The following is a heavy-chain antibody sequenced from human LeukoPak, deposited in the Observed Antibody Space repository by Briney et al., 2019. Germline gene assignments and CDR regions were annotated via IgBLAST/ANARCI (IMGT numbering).Heavy chain of an antibody. CDR3: ARGSYSDSSGYLTY. Sequence: GASVKVSCKASGYTFTGYYMHWVRQAPGQGLEWMGWINPNSGGTNYAQKFQGRVTVTRDTSITTAYMELTKVTSDDTALYYCARGSYSDSSGYLTYWGQGTLVTVSS. CDR2: INPNSGGT. CDR1: GYTFTGYY. J-gene: IGHJ4*02. V-gene: IGHV1-2*02. D-gene: IGHD3-22*01.